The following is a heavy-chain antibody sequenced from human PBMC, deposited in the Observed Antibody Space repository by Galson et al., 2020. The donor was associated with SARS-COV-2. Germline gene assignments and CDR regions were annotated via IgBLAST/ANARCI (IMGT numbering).Heavy chain of an antibody. J-gene: IGHJ4*02. V-gene: IGHV3-7*04. CDR1: GFAFNTYW. CDR2: IKQDGSQK. D-gene: IGHD2-8*01. Sequence: GESLKISCAASGFAFNTYWMNWVRQAPGKGLEWVADIKQDGSQKYYVDSVKGRFTISRDNAKNSLYLHMNSLRAEDTAVYYCTRENGYSDYWGQGTLVTVSS. CDR3: TRENGYSDY.